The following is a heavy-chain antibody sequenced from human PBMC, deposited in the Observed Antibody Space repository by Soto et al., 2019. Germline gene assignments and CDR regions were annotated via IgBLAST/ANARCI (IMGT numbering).Heavy chain of an antibody. CDR1: GFTVSSNY. CDR3: ARERMTTVTTVPWDGMDV. Sequence: EVQLVETGGGLIQRGGSLRLSCAASGFTVSSNYMSWVRQAPGKGLEWVSVIYSGGSTYYADSVKGRFTISRDNSKNTLYLQMNSLRAEDTAVYYCARERMTTVTTVPWDGMDVWGQGTTVTVSS. J-gene: IGHJ6*02. CDR2: IYSGGST. V-gene: IGHV3-53*02. D-gene: IGHD4-17*01.